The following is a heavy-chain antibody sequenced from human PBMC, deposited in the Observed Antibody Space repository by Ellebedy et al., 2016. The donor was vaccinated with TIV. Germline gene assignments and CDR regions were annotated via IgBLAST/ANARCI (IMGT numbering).Heavy chain of an antibody. CDR2: ISSSSSYI. J-gene: IGHJ4*02. V-gene: IGHV3-21*04. CDR3: ARATAGFDY. D-gene: IGHD1-1*01. Sequence: GESLKISCAASGFTFSSYSMNWVRQAPGKGLEWVSSISSSSSYIYYAGSVKGRFTISRENAKNSLYLQMNSLRAEDTAVYYCARATAGFDYWGQGTLVTVSS. CDR1: GFTFSSYS.